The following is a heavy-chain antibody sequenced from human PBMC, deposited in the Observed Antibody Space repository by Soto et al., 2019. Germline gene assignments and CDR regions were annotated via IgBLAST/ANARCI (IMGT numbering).Heavy chain of an antibody. D-gene: IGHD6-19*01. V-gene: IGHV3-23*01. CDR3: AKCSVGTVRTSGWCNWFDH. Sequence: EVRLLESGGGLAQPGGSRRLSCAASGFTFSSSAMNWVRQAPGKGLEWVSSIRVGGGDTFYADSVRGRFTVSRDISRNTLYLQMNSLRAEDPAIYYCAKCSVGTVRTSGWCNWFDHWGQGTLVTVSS. CDR1: GFTFSSSA. CDR2: IRVGGGDT. J-gene: IGHJ5*02.